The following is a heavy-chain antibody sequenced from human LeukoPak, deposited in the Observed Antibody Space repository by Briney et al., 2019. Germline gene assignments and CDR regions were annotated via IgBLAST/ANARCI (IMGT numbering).Heavy chain of an antibody. CDR3: AKDVGKWESLHFFDY. CDR1: GFTLSTNA. CDR2: ISGSGAST. D-gene: IGHD1-26*01. V-gene: IGHV3-23*01. J-gene: IGHJ4*02. Sequence: GGSLRLSCLTSGFTLSTNAMSWVRQAPRKGLEWISGISGSGASTYYADSVEGRFTISRDDSRNTLYLQMNSLRGDDTAVYYCAKDVGKWESLHFFDYWGQGTLVTVSS.